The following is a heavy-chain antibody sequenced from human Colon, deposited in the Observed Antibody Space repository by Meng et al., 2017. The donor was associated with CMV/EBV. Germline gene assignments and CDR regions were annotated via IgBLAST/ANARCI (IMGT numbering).Heavy chain of an antibody. V-gene: IGHV3-23*01. D-gene: IGHD2-2*02. CDR1: GLSFNSYA. Sequence: GSLRLSCVFSGLSFNSYAMSWVRQAPGKGLEWVATINSIGDETYYADSVKGRFIVSRDNAKNTLFLQINGLGAEDTAVYYCAKNLFVPPAIMSVFAPNDYWGQGTLVTVSS. CDR2: INSIGDET. J-gene: IGHJ4*02. CDR3: AKNLFVPPAIMSVFAPNDY.